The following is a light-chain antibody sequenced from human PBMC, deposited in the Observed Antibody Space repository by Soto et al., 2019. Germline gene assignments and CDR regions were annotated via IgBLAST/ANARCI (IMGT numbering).Light chain of an antibody. CDR1: QSVGTN. CDR2: GAS. Sequence: EIVMKQSPASLSVSPGESVTLSCRASQSVGTNFAWYQQIPGQAPRLLFYGASTGATGLPARFSGSGSGTEFTLTINSLQAEDCAVYYCQQYYNWPRTFGQVTRLEIK. CDR3: QQYYNWPRT. V-gene: IGKV3-15*01. J-gene: IGKJ5*01.